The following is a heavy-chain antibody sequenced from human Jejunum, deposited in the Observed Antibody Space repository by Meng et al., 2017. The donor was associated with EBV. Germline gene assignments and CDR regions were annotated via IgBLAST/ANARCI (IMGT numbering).Heavy chain of an antibody. CDR3: ARDGYSSGWYY. CDR1: EDTFTGYYY. D-gene: IGHD6-13*01. J-gene: IGHJ4*02. V-gene: IGHV1-2*06. Sequence: VQLVQLGGEGKKPGASVKVSCKASEDTFTGYYYMYWVRQAPGQGLEWMGRINPYTGGTNYAQKFQGRVTMTRDTSNNTTYMEVNSLRSDDTAVYFCARDGYSSGWYYWGQGTLVTVSS. CDR2: INPYTGGT.